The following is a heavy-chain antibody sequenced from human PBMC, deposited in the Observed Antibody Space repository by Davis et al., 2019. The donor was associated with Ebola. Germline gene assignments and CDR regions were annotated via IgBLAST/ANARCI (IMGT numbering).Heavy chain of an antibody. V-gene: IGHV3-7*01. D-gene: IGHD3-3*01. CDR1: GFTVSSNY. CDR3: ARDGATPYDFWSGYLDY. J-gene: IGHJ4*02. Sequence: GESLKISCAASGFTVSSNYMSWVRQTPGKGLEWVANIKQDGSEKYYVDSVKGRFTISRDNAKNSLYLQMNSLRAEDTAVYYCARDGATPYDFWSGYLDYWGQGTLVTVSS. CDR2: IKQDGSEK.